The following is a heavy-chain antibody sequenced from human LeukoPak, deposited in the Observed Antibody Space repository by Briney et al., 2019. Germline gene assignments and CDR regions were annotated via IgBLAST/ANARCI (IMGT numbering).Heavy chain of an antibody. CDR2: IYYSGST. CDR1: GGSISSSSYY. V-gene: IGHV4-39*07. J-gene: IGHJ4*02. Sequence: SETLSLTCTVSGGSISSSSYYWGWIRQPPGKGLEWIGSIYYSGSTYYNPSLKSRVTISVDTSKNQFSLKLSSVTAADTAVYYCAGSITMVRGVYSDDDYWGQGILVTVSS. D-gene: IGHD3-10*01. CDR3: AGSITMVRGVYSDDDY.